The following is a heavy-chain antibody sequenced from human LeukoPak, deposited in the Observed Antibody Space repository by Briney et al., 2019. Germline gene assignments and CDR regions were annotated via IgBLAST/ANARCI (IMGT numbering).Heavy chain of an antibody. CDR3: VRGAYSSSWLNFDY. D-gene: IGHD6-13*01. CDR2: ISSTGNPR. J-gene: IGHJ4*02. Sequence: GGSLRLSCTASGLSFSDYSMNWVRQAPGKGLEWVSYISSTGNPRHYAESVEGRFTVSRDNSKDTLYLQMNSLRAEDTAVYYCVRGAYSSSWLNFDYWGQGTLVTVSS. CDR1: GLSFSDYS. V-gene: IGHV3-48*01.